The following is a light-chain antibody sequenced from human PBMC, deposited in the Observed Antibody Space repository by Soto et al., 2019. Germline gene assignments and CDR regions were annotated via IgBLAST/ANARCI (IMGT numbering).Light chain of an antibody. Sequence: IPLTQSPSSLSASVGDRVTISCRASQGIANFLAWYQQKPGKAPKLLIYGASTLQSGVPSRFSGSGSGTDFPLTISSLQPEDFATYYCQHLNSFPIPFGPGTKVDIK. J-gene: IGKJ3*01. CDR1: QGIANF. CDR3: QHLNSFPIP. CDR2: GAS. V-gene: IGKV1-9*01.